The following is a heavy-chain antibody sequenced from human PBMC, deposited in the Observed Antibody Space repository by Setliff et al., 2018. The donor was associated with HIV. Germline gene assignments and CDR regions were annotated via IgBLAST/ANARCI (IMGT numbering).Heavy chain of an antibody. J-gene: IGHJ3*02. CDR2: INPTGGST. CDR1: GYSFTNHY. V-gene: IGHV1-46*01. CDR3: ASAGAWQRNALDI. D-gene: IGHD5-12*01. Sequence: ASVKVSCKPSGYSFTNHYMHWVRQAPGQGLEWMGVINPTGGSTRNTQKFQGRVAMTGDMSTSTVYMELSSLRSEDTAVYYCASAGAWQRNALDIWGQGTMVTVSS.